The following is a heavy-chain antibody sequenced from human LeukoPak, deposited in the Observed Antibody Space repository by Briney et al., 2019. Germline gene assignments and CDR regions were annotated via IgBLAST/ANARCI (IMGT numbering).Heavy chain of an antibody. J-gene: IGHJ6*02. CDR3: ARDLRYCSSTSCYGPYYYYYGMDV. CDR1: GFTFSSYS. D-gene: IGHD2-2*01. V-gene: IGHV3-21*01. Sequence: GGSLRLSCAASGFTFSSYSMNWVRQAPGKGLEWVSSISSSSSYIYYADSVKGRFTISRDNAKNSLYLQMNSLRAEDTAVYYCARDLRYCSSTSCYGPYYYYYGMDVWGQGTTVTVSS. CDR2: ISSSSSYI.